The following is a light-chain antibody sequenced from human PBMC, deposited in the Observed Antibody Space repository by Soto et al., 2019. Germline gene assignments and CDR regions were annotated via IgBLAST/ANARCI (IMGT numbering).Light chain of an antibody. J-gene: IGKJ2*01. CDR3: QRRYTTPYT. CDR2: AAS. V-gene: IGKV1-39*01. CDR1: QSMSSY. Sequence: DIQMTQSPSSLSASVGDRVTITCRASQSMSSYLKWYQQKPGKAPKLLIYAASSLQSGVPSRFSGSGSVTDFTLTISSLQPEEFATYYCQRRYTTPYTFGQGKKLEI.